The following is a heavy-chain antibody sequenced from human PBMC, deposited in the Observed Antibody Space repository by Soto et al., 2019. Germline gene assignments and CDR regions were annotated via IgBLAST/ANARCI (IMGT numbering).Heavy chain of an antibody. CDR2: ISSSSSTI. CDR3: ARDPAPRATVTTVVGMDV. V-gene: IGHV3-48*02. D-gene: IGHD4-4*01. CDR1: GFTFSSYS. Sequence: PGGSLRLSCAASGFTFSSYSMNWVRRAPGKGLEWVSYISSSSSTIYYADSVKGRFTISRGNAKNSLYLQMNSLRDEDTAVYYCARDPAPRATVTTVVGMDVWGQGTTVTVSS. J-gene: IGHJ6*02.